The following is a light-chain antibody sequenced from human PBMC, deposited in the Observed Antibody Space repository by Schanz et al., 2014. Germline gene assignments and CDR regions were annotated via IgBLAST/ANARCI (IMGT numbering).Light chain of an antibody. Sequence: IVLTQSPGTLSLSPGEGATLSCRASQSVSGNLAWYQQKPGQAPRLLIHGASTRATDTPVRFSGSASGTDFTLTISSLQPEDFALYYCQQTLTTPITFGQGTRLEIK. CDR3: QQTLTTPIT. CDR2: GAS. J-gene: IGKJ5*01. CDR1: QSVSGN. V-gene: IGKV3-15*01.